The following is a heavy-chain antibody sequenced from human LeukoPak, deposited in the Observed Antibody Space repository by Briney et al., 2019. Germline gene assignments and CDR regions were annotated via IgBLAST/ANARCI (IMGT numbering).Heavy chain of an antibody. CDR2: INHSGST. V-gene: IGHV4-34*01. Sequence: SETLSLTCAVYGGSFSGYYWSWIRQPPGKGLEWIGEINHSGSTNYNPSLKSRVTISVDTSKNQFSLKLSSVTAADTAVYYCARRYIEWELLFDPWGQGTLVTVSS. D-gene: IGHD1-26*01. J-gene: IGHJ5*02. CDR1: GGSFSGYY. CDR3: ARRYIEWELLFDP.